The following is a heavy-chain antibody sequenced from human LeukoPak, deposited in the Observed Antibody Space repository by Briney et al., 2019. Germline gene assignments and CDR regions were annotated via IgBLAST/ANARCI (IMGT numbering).Heavy chain of an antibody. J-gene: IGHJ6*03. V-gene: IGHV1-69*13. CDR2: IIPIFGTA. Sequence: ASVKVSCKASGGTFSSYAISWVRQAPGQGLEWMGGIIPIFGTANYAQKFQGRVTITADESTSTAYMELSSLRSEDTAVYYCARVRLGIAVAGTSYSRGYYYMDVWGKGTTVTVSS. D-gene: IGHD6-19*01. CDR1: GGTFSSYA. CDR3: ARVRLGIAVAGTSYSRGYYYMDV.